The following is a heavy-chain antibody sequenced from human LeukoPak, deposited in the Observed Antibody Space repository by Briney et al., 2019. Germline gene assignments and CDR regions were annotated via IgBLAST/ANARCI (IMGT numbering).Heavy chain of an antibody. CDR3: ARELQFCSTANCYTRDF. J-gene: IGHJ4*02. D-gene: IGHD2-2*01. CDR1: GYSFTNYW. CDR2: IYPGDSDT. Sequence: GGSLRLSCKGSGYSFTNYWIGWVRQMPGKGLEWMGLIYPGDSDTRYSPSFQGQVTISADESINTACLQWSSLKASDTAMYYCARELQFCSTANCYTRDFWGQGTLVTVSS. V-gene: IGHV5-51*01.